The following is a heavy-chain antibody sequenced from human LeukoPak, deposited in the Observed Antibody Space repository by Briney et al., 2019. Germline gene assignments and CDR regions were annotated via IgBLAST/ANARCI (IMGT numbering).Heavy chain of an antibody. CDR3: ARGVVIAPQTFDY. D-gene: IGHD2-21*01. Sequence: SETLSLACTVPGESISGFYWTWIRQPPGKGLEWIGYIYYSGSTNYNPSLKSRVTISVDTSKNQFSLKLSSVTAADTAVYYCARGVVIAPQTFDYWGQGTLVTVSS. CDR2: IYYSGST. V-gene: IGHV4-59*01. CDR1: GESISGFY. J-gene: IGHJ4*02.